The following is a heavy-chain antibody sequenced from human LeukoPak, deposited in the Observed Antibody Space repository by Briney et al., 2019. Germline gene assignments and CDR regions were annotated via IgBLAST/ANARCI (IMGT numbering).Heavy chain of an antibody. CDR2: ISYDGSNK. D-gene: IGHD5-24*01. CDR3: ASQVTRWLQSADAFDI. J-gene: IGHJ3*02. V-gene: IGHV3-30*03. CDR1: EFTFSTYG. Sequence: PGRSLRLSCAASEFTFSTYGMHWVRQAPGKGLEWVAVISYDGSNKYYADSVKGRFTISRDNSKNTLYLQMNSLRAEDTAVYYCASQVTRWLQSADAFDIWGQGTMVTVSS.